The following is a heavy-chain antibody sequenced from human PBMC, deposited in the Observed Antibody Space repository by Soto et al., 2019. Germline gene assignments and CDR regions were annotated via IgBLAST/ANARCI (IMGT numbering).Heavy chain of an antibody. CDR3: AKDDVSGDGLWLVSD. D-gene: IGHD2-21*02. J-gene: IGHJ4*02. V-gene: IGHV3-23*01. CDR2: ITGSGLTI. Sequence: GGSLRLSCEASGFTFSKYAMIWVRQAPGKGQEWVSGITGSGLTIEHSASVKGRFTISRDNSKNTVYLQMNSLRAEDTAIYYCAKDDVSGDGLWLVSDWGQGTPVTVS. CDR1: GFTFSKYA.